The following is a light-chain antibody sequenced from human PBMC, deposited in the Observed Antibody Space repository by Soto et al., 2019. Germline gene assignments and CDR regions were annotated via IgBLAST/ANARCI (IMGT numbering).Light chain of an antibody. V-gene: IGLV6-57*01. CDR2: EDN. CDR3: QSYDSSNVV. CDR1: SGSIAINY. Sequence: NFMLPQPHSVSEAPGKTGTISCTRSSGSIAINYVQWYQQRPGSSPTTVIYEDNQRPSGVPDRFSGSIDSSSNSASLTISGLKTEDEADYYCQSYDSSNVVFGGGTKLTVL. J-gene: IGLJ2*01.